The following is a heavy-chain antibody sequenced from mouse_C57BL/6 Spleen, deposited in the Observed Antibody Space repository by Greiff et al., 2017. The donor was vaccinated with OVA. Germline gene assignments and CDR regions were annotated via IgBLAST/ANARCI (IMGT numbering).Heavy chain of an antibody. V-gene: IGHV1-69*01. D-gene: IGHD1-1*01. Sequence: SCKASGYTFTSYWMHWVKQRPGQGLEWIGEIDPSDSYTNYNQKFKGKSTLTVDKSSSTAYMQLSSLTSEDSAVYYCARSITTVEHYAMDYWGQGTSVTVSS. CDR2: IDPSDSYT. CDR3: ARSITTVEHYAMDY. J-gene: IGHJ4*01. CDR1: GYTFTSYW.